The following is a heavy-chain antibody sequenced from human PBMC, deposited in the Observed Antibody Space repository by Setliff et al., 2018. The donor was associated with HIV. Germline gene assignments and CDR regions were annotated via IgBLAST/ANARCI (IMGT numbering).Heavy chain of an antibody. D-gene: IGHD2-8*01. J-gene: IGHJ3*01. V-gene: IGHV1-18*01. Sequence: GASVKVSCKASGYTFTNYGINWVRQAPGQGLEWLGWISAYNGDTDYAQKLQGRVTMTRETSITTAYLELSRLKSDDTAVYYCATKVYCTNGVCLDAFDLWGQGTMVTVSS. CDR3: ATKVYCTNGVCLDAFDL. CDR1: GYTFTNYG. CDR2: ISAYNGDT.